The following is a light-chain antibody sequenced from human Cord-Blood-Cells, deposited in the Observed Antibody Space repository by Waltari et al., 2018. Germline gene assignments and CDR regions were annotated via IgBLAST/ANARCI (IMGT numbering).Light chain of an antibody. V-gene: IGLV2-8*01. J-gene: IGLJ1*01. CDR1: RSDVGCYNF. CDR3: SSYAGSNNFV. CDR2: EVS. Sequence: QSALTQPPSASGSPGQSVTISCSGTRSDVGCYNFVSWSQQHPGKAPKRMMYEVSKRPSGVPERFSGSKSGNTASLTVSGLQAEDEADYYCSSYAGSNNFVFGTGTKVTVL.